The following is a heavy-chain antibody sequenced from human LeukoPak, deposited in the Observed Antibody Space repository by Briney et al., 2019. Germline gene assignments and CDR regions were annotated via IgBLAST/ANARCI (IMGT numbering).Heavy chain of an antibody. CDR3: ARTLYRLTTVVTVESMVDY. CDR2: IYYSGST. V-gene: IGHV4-39*07. J-gene: IGHJ4*02. D-gene: IGHD4-23*01. CDR1: GGSISSSSYY. Sequence: PSETLSLTCTVSGGSISSSSYYWGWIRQPPGKGLEWIGSIYYSGSTYYNPSLESRLTISVDTSKNQFSLKLSSVTAADTAVYYCARTLYRLTTVVTVESMVDYWGQGTLVTVSS.